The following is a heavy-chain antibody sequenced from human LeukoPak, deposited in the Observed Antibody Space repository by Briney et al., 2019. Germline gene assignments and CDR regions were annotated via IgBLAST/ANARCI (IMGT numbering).Heavy chain of an antibody. J-gene: IGHJ4*02. V-gene: IGHV3-30*03. Sequence: GGSLRLSCAASGFTFSSYWMSWVRQAPGKGLEWVAVISYDGSNKYYADSVKGRFTISRDNSKNTLYLQMNSLRAEDTAVYYCARDQAETYYYDSSGCFDYWGQGTLVTVSS. CDR1: GFTFSSYW. CDR3: ARDQAETYYYDSSGCFDY. D-gene: IGHD3-22*01. CDR2: ISYDGSNK.